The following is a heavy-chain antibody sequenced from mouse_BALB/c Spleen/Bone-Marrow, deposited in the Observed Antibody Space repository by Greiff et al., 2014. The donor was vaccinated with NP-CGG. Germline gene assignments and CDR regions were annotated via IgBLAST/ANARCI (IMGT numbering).Heavy chain of an antibody. D-gene: IGHD1-1*01. CDR1: GYTFTSYV. Sequence: EVQLQQSGPELVKPGASVKMSCKASGYTFTSYVMHWMKQKPGQGLEWIGYINPYNDGTKYNETFKGKATLTSDESSSTAYMDLSSLTPEDSAVYFCARSEYFGSSYDYWGQGTTLTVSS. V-gene: IGHV1-14*01. CDR3: ARSEYFGSSYDY. CDR2: INPYNDGT. J-gene: IGHJ2*01.